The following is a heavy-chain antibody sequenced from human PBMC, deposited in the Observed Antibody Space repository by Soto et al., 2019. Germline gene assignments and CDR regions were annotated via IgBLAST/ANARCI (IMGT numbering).Heavy chain of an antibody. Sequence: ASVKVSCKASGYTFTGYYMHWVRQAPGQGLGWMGWINPNSGGTNYAQKFQGRVTMTRDTSISTAYMELSRLRSDDTAVYYCARERDGRRGYSYGYVWFDPWGQGTLVTVSS. CDR2: INPNSGGT. CDR1: GYTFTGYY. D-gene: IGHD5-18*01. CDR3: ARERDGRRGYSYGYVWFDP. J-gene: IGHJ5*02. V-gene: IGHV1-2*02.